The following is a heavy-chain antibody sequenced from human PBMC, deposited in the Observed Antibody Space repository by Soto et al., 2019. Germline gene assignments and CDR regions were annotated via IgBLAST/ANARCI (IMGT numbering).Heavy chain of an antibody. J-gene: IGHJ4*02. V-gene: IGHV1-18*04. CDR3: ARHRFNYYDDTVYYYFDY. CDR2: ISGHNGNT. Sequence: VASVKVSCKASGYTFTSYGISWVRQAPGQGPEWMGWISGHNGNTNHPQSLQGRVTMTTDTSRNTAYMELRSLRSDDRAVYYCARHRFNYYDDTVYYYFDYWGQGNLVTVSS. D-gene: IGHD3-22*01. CDR1: GYTFTSYG.